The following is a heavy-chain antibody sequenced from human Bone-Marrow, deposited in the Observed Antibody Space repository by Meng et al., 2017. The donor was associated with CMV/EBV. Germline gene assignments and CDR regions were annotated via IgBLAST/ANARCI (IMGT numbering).Heavy chain of an antibody. Sequence: SCAASGFTFSDYYMSWIRQAPGKGLGWVSYISSSGSTIYYADSVKGRFTISRDNAKNSLYLQMNSLRAEDTAVYYCAREEGSSWLDYWGQGTLVTVSS. CDR2: ISSSGSTI. D-gene: IGHD6-13*01. V-gene: IGHV3-11*01. CDR3: AREEGSSWLDY. CDR1: GFTFSDYY. J-gene: IGHJ4*02.